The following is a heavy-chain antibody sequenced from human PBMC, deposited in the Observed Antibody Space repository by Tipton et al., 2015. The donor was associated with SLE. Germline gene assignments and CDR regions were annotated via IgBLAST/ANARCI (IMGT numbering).Heavy chain of an antibody. V-gene: IGHV4-59*12. J-gene: IGHJ4*02. CDR3: ASSYSLRPFDY. Sequence: TLSLTCAVYGGSISSYYWSWIRQPPGKGLEWIGYIYYSGSTNYNPSLKSRVTISVDKSKNQFSLKLSSVTAADTAVYYCASSYSLRPFDYWGQGTLVTVSS. D-gene: IGHD5-18*01. CDR1: GGSISSYY. CDR2: IYYSGST.